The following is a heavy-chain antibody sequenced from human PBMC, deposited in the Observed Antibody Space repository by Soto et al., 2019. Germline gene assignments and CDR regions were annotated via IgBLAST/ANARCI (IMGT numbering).Heavy chain of an antibody. CDR3: AREHQLLYYFDY. D-gene: IGHD2-2*02. CDR1: GFTFSSYA. V-gene: IGHV3-30-3*01. Sequence: PGGSLRLSCAASGFTFSSYAMHWVRQAPGKGLEWVAVISYDGSNKHYADSVKGRFTISRDNSKNTLYLQMNSLRAEDTAVYYCAREHQLLYYFDYWGQGTLVTVSS. CDR2: ISYDGSNK. J-gene: IGHJ4*02.